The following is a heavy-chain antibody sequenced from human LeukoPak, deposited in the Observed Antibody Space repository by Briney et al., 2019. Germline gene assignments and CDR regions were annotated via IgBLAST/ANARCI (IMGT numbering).Heavy chain of an antibody. D-gene: IGHD6-19*01. J-gene: IGHJ4*02. CDR3: ARIINGWYYFDY. Sequence: GGSLRLSCAASGFTFSSYAMHWVRQAPGKGLEWVAVISYDGSNKYYADSVKGRFTISRDNSKNTLYLQMNSLRAEDTAVYYCARIINGWYYFDYWGQGTLVTVSS. V-gene: IGHV3-30-3*01. CDR1: GFTFSSYA. CDR2: ISYDGSNK.